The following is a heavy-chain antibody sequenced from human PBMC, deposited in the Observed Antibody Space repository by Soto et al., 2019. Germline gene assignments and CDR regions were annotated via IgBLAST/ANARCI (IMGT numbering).Heavy chain of an antibody. D-gene: IGHD3-3*01. V-gene: IGHV3-15*01. J-gene: IGHJ5*02. CDR3: TTQPPYYDFWSGYFFSAGHNWFDP. CDR2: IKSKTDGGTT. Sequence: GGSLRLSCAASGFTFSNAWMSWVRQAPGKGLEWVGRIKSKTDGGTTDYAAPVKGRFTISRDDSKNTLYLQMNSLKTEDTAVYYCTTQPPYYDFWSGYFFSAGHNWFDPWGQGTLVTVSS. CDR1: GFTFSNAW.